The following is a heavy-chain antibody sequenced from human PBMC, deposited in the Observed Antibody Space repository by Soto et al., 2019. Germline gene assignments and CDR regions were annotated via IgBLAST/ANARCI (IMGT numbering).Heavy chain of an antibody. CDR2: INWNSGNK. CDR1: GFNFVAYG. J-gene: IGHJ5*01. V-gene: IGHV3-20*04. CDR3: VGGPWGWYS. D-gene: IGHD7-27*01. Sequence: PGVSLRLSCSSSGFNFVAYGMSWILKVPGKGLEWVSGINWNSGNKGYADSVKGRFTLFRDNAKKSLYLEMSSLRAEDTAFYYFVGGPWGWYSW.